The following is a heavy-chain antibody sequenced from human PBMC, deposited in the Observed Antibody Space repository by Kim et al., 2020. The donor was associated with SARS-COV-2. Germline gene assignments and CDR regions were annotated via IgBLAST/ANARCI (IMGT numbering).Heavy chain of an antibody. D-gene: IGHD3-10*01. J-gene: IGHJ6*02. CDR1: GGTFSSYA. CDR3: ARVSGVRGVIPLGGMDV. Sequence: SVKVSCKASGGTFSSYAISWVRQAPGQGLEWMGGIIPIFGTANYAQKFQGRVTITADESTSTAYMELSSLRSEDTAVYYCARVSGVRGVIPLGGMDVWGQGTTVTVSS. CDR2: IIPIFGTA. V-gene: IGHV1-69*13.